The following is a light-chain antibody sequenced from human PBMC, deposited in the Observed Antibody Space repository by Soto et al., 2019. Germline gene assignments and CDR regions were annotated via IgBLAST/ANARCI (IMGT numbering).Light chain of an antibody. J-gene: IGKJ5*01. CDR1: QSLLHKNGYSY. CDR2: LVS. CDR3: MQALQPPLT. Sequence: EIALTQSPLSLPVTPGEPASMSCRSSQSLLHKNGYSYVDWYLQKPGQSPKLLIYLVSNRASGVPDRFSGSGSGTDFTLKISRVEAEDVGLYYCMQALQPPLTFGQGTRLEIK. V-gene: IGKV2-28*01.